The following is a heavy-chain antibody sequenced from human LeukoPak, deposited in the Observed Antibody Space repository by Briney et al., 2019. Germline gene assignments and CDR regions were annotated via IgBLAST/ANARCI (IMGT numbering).Heavy chain of an antibody. CDR2: ISGDGHST. Sequence: PSETLSLTCAVYGGSFSGYYWNWIRQPPGKGLEWVSLISGDGHSTYYADSVKGRFTISRDNSKNSLYLQMDSLRAEDTALYYCAKDIDHGNYFDYWGQGTLVTVSS. CDR1: GGSFSGYY. V-gene: IGHV3-43*02. J-gene: IGHJ4*02. CDR3: AKDIDHGNYFDY. D-gene: IGHD1-14*01.